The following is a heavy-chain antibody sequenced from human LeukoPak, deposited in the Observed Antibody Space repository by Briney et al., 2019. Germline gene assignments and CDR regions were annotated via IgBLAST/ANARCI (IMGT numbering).Heavy chain of an antibody. D-gene: IGHD6-13*01. CDR1: GFTFSSYA. CDR2: ISYDGSNK. CDR3: ARVGQQLVRGVDYYYYGMDV. V-gene: IGHV3-30-3*01. Sequence: GGSLRLSCAASGFTFSSYAMHWVRQAPGKGLEWVAVISYDGSNKYYADSVEGRFTISRDNSKNTLYLQMNSLRAEDTAVYYCARVGQQLVRGVDYYYYGMDVWGQGTTVTVSS. J-gene: IGHJ6*02.